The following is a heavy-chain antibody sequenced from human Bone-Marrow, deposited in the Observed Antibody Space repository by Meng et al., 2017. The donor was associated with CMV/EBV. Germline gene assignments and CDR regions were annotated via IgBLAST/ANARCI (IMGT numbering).Heavy chain of an antibody. V-gene: IGHV3-23*01. J-gene: IGHJ4*02. Sequence: GEYLKISCAASGFTFSSYAMSWVRQAPGKGLEWVSAISGSGGSTYYADSVKGRFTISRDNSKNTLYLQMNSLRAEDTAVYYCAKVVPAAIALLDYWGQGTLVTVSS. D-gene: IGHD2-2*02. CDR1: GFTFSSYA. CDR2: ISGSGGST. CDR3: AKVVPAAIALLDY.